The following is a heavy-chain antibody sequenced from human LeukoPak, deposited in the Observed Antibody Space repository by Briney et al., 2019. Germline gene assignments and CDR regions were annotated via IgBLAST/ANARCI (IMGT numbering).Heavy chain of an antibody. Sequence: SETLSLTCTVSGGSISSGGYSWSWIRQPPGKDLEWIGYIYHSGNTYYNPSLKSRVTISVDRSKNQFSLKLSSVTAADTAVYYCAREALRPSRWFDPWGQGTLVTVSS. D-gene: IGHD4-17*01. CDR2: IYHSGNT. CDR1: GGSISSGGYS. J-gene: IGHJ5*02. CDR3: AREALRPSRWFDP. V-gene: IGHV4-30-2*01.